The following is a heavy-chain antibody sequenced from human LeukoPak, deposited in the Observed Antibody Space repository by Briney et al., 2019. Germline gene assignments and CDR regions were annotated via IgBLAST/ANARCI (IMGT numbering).Heavy chain of an antibody. D-gene: IGHD1-14*01. V-gene: IGHV4-4*07. CDR3: ARDRRRGTGLDY. J-gene: IGHJ4*02. Sequence: PSETLSLTCTVSGGSISSYYWSWLRQPAGKGLEWIGRIYTSGSNNLNPSLKSRVTMSVDTSKNQFSLKLSSVTAADTAVYYCARDRRRGTGLDYWGQGTLVTVSS. CDR2: IYTSGSN. CDR1: GGSISSYY.